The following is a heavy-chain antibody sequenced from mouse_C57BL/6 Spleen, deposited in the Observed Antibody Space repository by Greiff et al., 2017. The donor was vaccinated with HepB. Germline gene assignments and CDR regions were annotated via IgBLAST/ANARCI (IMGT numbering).Heavy chain of an antibody. CDR3: ARDYGRPFFDY. Sequence: EVQLQQSGPELVKPGASVKISCKASGYTFTDYYMNWVKQSHGKSLEWIGDINPNNGGTSYNQKFKGKATLTVDKSSSTAYMELRSLTSEDSAVYYCARDYGRPFFDYWGQGTTLTVSS. D-gene: IGHD1-1*01. J-gene: IGHJ2*01. CDR1: GYTFTDYY. CDR2: INPNNGGT. V-gene: IGHV1-26*01.